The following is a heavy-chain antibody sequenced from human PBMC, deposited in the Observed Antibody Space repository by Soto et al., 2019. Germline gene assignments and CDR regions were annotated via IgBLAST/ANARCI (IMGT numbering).Heavy chain of an antibody. J-gene: IGHJ4*02. CDR1: GGSVSSAPSY. CDR2: VFYDGRT. D-gene: IGHD3-10*02. V-gene: IGHV4-39*01. CDR3: VAFRSSTIFGH. Sequence: SETLSLTCTVAGGSVSSAPSYWAWIRQPPGKGLEWIGHVFYDGRTTYSPSLGSRVSISADTSKNQFSLRLISVTAADAAVYFCVAFRSSTIFGHWGQGTLVTVSS.